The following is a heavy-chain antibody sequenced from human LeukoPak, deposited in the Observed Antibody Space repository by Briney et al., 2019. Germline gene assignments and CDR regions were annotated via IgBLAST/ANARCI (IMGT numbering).Heavy chain of an antibody. V-gene: IGHV4-59*01. Sequence: PSETLSLTCTVSGGSISNYYWSWIRQPPGKGLEWIGFIYYSGSTNYNPSLRSRVTISLDTSKNQFSLKLSSVTAADTAVYYCARVSNGYYYDQSPFAFDIWGQGTMVTVSS. CDR3: ARVSNGYYYDQSPFAFDI. CDR2: IYYSGST. CDR1: GGSISNYY. D-gene: IGHD3-22*01. J-gene: IGHJ3*02.